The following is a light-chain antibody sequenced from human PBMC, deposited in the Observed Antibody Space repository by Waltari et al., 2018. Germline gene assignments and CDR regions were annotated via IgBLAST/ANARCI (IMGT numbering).Light chain of an antibody. CDR1: ELEKKY. CDR3: QAWDSGVAGV. CDR2: QDV. J-gene: IGLJ1*01. Sequence: SYDLTQSPSVSVSPGQTASITCSGDELEKKYVCWYQQKQGQSPVLVIYQDVRRPSELPERVSGSNSGNTSTLTISGTQPMDEADYYCQAWDSGVAGVFGTGTKVTVL. V-gene: IGLV3-1*01.